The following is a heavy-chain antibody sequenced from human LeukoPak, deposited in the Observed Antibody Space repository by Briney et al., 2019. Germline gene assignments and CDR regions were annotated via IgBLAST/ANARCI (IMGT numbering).Heavy chain of an antibody. CDR3: ARDQYDTWSRRGNFDS. V-gene: IGHV3-7*03. CDR1: GFTFGKYW. Sequence: GGSLRLSCVASGFTFGKYWMSWVRQAPGKGLEWVANIELDGSEKNYVDSVKGRFTISRDNTKNSLYLQMNSLRVEDTAVFYCARDQYDTWSRRGNFDSWGQGTLVIVSS. CDR2: IELDGSEK. D-gene: IGHD3-3*01. J-gene: IGHJ4*02.